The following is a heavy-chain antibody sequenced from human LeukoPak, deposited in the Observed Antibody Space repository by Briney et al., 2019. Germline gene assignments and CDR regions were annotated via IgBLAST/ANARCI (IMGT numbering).Heavy chain of an antibody. CDR2: MNPNSGNT. CDR3: ARSQARSITMIVRRFDP. V-gene: IGHV1-8*01. J-gene: IGHJ5*02. D-gene: IGHD3-22*01. Sequence: GASVKVSCKASGYTFTSYDINWVRQATGQGLERMGWMNPNSGNTGYAQKFQGRVTMTRNTSISTAYMELSSLRSEDTAVYYCARSQARSITMIVRRFDPWGQGTLVTVSS. CDR1: GYTFTSYD.